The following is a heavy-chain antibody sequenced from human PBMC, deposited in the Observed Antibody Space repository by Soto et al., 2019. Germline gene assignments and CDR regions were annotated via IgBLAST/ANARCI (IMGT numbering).Heavy chain of an antibody. CDR2: IRSKAYGGTT. D-gene: IGHD3-3*01. V-gene: IGHV3-49*04. CDR1: GFTFGGYA. CDR3: SRVNDFWSGYYTSSFDY. Sequence: SLRLSCTASGFTFGGYAMSWVRQAPGKGLEWLGFIRSKAYGGTTEYAASVQGRFTISRDDSKSIAYLQMSSLKTEDTAVYYCSRVNDFWSGYYTSSFDYWGQGTPVTVSS. J-gene: IGHJ4*02.